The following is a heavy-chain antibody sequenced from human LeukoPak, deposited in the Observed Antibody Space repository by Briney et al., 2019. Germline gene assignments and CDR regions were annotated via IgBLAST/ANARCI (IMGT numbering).Heavy chain of an antibody. CDR3: ARGRDGYKY. D-gene: IGHD5-24*01. J-gene: IGHJ4*02. V-gene: IGHV3-11*01. Sequence: PGGSLRLSCAASGFSLSDYYMSWIRQAPGKGLEWLSYDSSRGKTTHFADSVKGRFSVSRDNTNNTLYVQLNSLRAEDTAVYFCARGRDGYKYWGQGTLVTVSS. CDR2: DSSRGKTT. CDR1: GFSLSDYY.